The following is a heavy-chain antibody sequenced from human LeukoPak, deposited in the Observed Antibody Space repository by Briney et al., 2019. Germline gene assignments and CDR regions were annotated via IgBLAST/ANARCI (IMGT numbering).Heavy chain of an antibody. Sequence: GASVKVSCKASGHTFTTYYVHLVRQAPGQGLEWMGVINPSGDGTNYPQRFQGRVTLTRDTSTSTVYMELSSLRSEDTALYYCAKETPNTGWFDPWGQRTLVTVSS. D-gene: IGHD1-14*01. CDR2: INPSGDGT. J-gene: IGHJ5*02. CDR3: AKETPNTGWFDP. V-gene: IGHV1-46*01. CDR1: GHTFTTYY.